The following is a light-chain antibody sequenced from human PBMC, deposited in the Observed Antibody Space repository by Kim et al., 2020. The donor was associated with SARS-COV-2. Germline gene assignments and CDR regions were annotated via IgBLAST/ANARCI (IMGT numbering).Light chain of an antibody. CDR2: SAS. Sequence: SPGNRATLSCRASQTVNRNYLAWYQQKPGQAPRLLIHSASSRATGIPDRFSGSGSGSDFTLTISRLEPEDFAVYYCHQYGSSSGTFGPGTKVDIK. J-gene: IGKJ1*01. V-gene: IGKV3-20*01. CDR1: QTVNRNY. CDR3: HQYGSSSGT.